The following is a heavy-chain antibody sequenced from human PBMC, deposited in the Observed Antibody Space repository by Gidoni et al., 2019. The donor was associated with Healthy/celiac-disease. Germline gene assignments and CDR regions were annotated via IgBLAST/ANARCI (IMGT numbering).Heavy chain of an antibody. CDR1: GFTFSSYW. CDR2: INSDGSST. CDR3: AKGYCGGDCSIDY. Sequence: EVQLVESVGGLVQPGGSLRLSCAASGFTFSSYWMHWVRQAPGKGLVWVSRINSDGSSTSYADSVKGRFTISRDNAKNTLYLQMNSLRAEDTAVYYCAKGYCGGDCSIDYWGQGTLVTVSS. J-gene: IGHJ4*02. V-gene: IGHV3-74*01. D-gene: IGHD2-21*01.